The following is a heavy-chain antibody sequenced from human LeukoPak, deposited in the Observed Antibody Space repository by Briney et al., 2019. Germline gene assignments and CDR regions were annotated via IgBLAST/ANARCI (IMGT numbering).Heavy chain of an antibody. CDR1: GYTFTSYG. V-gene: IGHV1-69*06. CDR3: ARVERIVGATINWFDP. Sequence: GASVKVSCKASGYTFTSYGISWVRQAPGQGLEWMGGIIPIFGTANYAQKFQGRVTITADKSTSTAYMELSSLRSEDTAVYYCARVERIVGATINWFDPWGQGTLVTVSS. CDR2: IIPIFGTA. J-gene: IGHJ5*02. D-gene: IGHD1-26*01.